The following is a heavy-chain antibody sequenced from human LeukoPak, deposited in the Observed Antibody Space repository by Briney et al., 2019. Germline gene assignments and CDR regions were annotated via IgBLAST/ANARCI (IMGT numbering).Heavy chain of an antibody. V-gene: IGHV4-31*03. CDR2: IYYSGST. CDR3: ARDHARYGSGSYRAFDI. D-gene: IGHD3-10*01. CDR1: GGSISSGGYY. Sequence: PSETLSLTCTVSGGSISSGGYYWSWIRQHPGKGLEWIGYIYYSGSTYYNPSLKSRVTISVDTSKNQFFLKLSSVTAADTAVYYCARDHARYGSGSYRAFDIWGQGTMVTVSS. J-gene: IGHJ3*02.